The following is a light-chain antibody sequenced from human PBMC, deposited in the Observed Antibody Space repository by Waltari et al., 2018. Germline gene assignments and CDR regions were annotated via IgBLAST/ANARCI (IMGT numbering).Light chain of an antibody. CDR2: EVS. V-gene: IGLV2-8*01. CDR1: SSDVGGYNY. Sequence: QSALTQPPSASGSPGQSVTISCTGTSSDVGGYNYVSWYQQHPGKAPKLMIYEVSKRPSGVPYRLSGSKSGNTASLTVSGLRAEDEADYYGSSYAGSDNLVFGGGTKLTVL. J-gene: IGLJ2*01. CDR3: SSYAGSDNLV.